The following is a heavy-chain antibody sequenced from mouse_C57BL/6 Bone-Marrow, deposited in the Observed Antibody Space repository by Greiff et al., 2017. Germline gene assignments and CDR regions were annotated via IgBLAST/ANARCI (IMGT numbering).Heavy chain of an antibody. CDR1: GYSFTSYY. Sequence: QVQLQQSGPELVKPGASVKISCKASGYSFTSYYIHWVKQRPGQGLEWIGWIYPGSGNTKYNEKFKGKATLTADTSSSTAYMQLSSLTSEDSAVYYCARGKFYYDYENWGQGTTLTVSS. CDR3: ARGKFYYDYEN. CDR2: IYPGSGNT. D-gene: IGHD2-4*01. J-gene: IGHJ2*01. V-gene: IGHV1-66*01.